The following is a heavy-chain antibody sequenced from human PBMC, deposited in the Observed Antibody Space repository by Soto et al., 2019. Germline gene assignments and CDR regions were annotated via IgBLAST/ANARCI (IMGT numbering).Heavy chain of an antibody. CDR2: INPNSGGT. J-gene: IGHJ3*02. V-gene: IGHV1-2*04. CDR3: ARDIGTITGYDAFDI. Sequence: ASVKVSCKASGYTFTGYYMHWVRQAPGQGLEWMGWINPNSGGTNYAQKFQGWVTVTRDTSISTAYMELSRLRSDDTAVYYCARDIGTITGYDAFDIWGQGTMVTVSS. D-gene: IGHD1-1*01. CDR1: GYTFTGYY.